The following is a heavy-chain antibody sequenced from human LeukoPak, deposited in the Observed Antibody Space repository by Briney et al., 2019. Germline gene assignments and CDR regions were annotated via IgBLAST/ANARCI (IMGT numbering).Heavy chain of an antibody. Sequence: GGSLRLSCAASGFTVSSNYMSWVRQAPGKGLEWVSIIYSVGSTFYADSVKGRFTISRDNSKNTLYLQMNSLRAEDTAVYYCAKVAKEVATIEDFDYWGQGTLVTVSS. D-gene: IGHD5-12*01. J-gene: IGHJ4*02. CDR2: IYSVGST. CDR3: AKVAKEVATIEDFDY. V-gene: IGHV3-66*01. CDR1: GFTVSSNY.